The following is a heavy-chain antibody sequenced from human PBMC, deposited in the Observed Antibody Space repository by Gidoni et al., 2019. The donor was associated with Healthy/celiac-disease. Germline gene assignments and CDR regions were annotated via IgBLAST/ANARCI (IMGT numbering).Heavy chain of an antibody. CDR3: ARGFLTAPGDY. J-gene: IGHJ4*02. CDR1: GYTFTSYY. V-gene: IGHV1-46*01. CDR2: LNPSGGST. D-gene: IGHD1-1*01. Sequence: QVPLVQSGAAVKKPGASVRVSCKASGYTFTSYYMHWVRQATGQGLEWMGILNPSGGSTSYAQKCQGRVTMTRDTSTSTVYMELSSLRSEDTAVYYCARGFLTAPGDYWGQGTLVTVSS.